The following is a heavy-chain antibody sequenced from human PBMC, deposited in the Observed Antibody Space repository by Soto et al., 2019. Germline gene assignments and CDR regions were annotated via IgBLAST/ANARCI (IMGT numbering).Heavy chain of an antibody. CDR3: AKGGAIVAAGTRVYLYNAMDV. V-gene: IGHV1-2*02. CDR1: GYTFTGYY. CDR2: INPNSGDT. J-gene: IGHJ6*02. Sequence: ASVKVSCKASGYTFTGYYVHWVRQAPGQGLEWMGWINPNSGDTYLAQRFQGRVTMNRDTSIGTAYMELRGLTSDDTAEYYCAKGGAIVAAGTRVYLYNAMDVWGQGTTVTVSS. D-gene: IGHD1-26*01.